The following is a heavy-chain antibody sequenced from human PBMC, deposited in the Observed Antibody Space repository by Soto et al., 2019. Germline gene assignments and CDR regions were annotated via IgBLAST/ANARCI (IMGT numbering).Heavy chain of an antibody. D-gene: IGHD2-2*01. J-gene: IGHJ4*02. Sequence: GASVKVSCKASGYTFTSYDINWVRQATGQGLEWMGWMNPNSGNTGYAQKFQGRVTMTRNTSISTAYMELSSLRSEDTAVYYCARDYLVVPHRVIDYWGQGTLVTVSS. CDR3: ARDYLVVPHRVIDY. V-gene: IGHV1-8*01. CDR2: MNPNSGNT. CDR1: GYTFTSYD.